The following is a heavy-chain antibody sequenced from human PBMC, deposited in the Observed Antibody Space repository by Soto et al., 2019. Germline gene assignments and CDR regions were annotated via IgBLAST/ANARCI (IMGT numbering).Heavy chain of an antibody. Sequence: ASVKVSCKASGYTFTSYYIHWVRQAPGQGLEWMGIINPSGGSTSYAQKFQGRVTMTRDTSTSTVYMELSSLRSEDTAVYYCARGLNRITIFGVVSPNDGMDVWGQGTTVTVSS. CDR2: INPSGGST. V-gene: IGHV1-46*01. J-gene: IGHJ6*02. CDR3: ARGLNRITIFGVVSPNDGMDV. CDR1: GYTFTSYY. D-gene: IGHD3-3*01.